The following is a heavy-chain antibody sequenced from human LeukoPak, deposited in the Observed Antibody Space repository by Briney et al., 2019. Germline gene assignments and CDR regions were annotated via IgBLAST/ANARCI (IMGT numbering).Heavy chain of an antibody. J-gene: IGHJ3*02. V-gene: IGHV3-30*18. Sequence: PGRSLRLSCAASGFTFSSYGMHWVRQAPGKGLEWVAVISYDGSNKYYADSVKGRFTISRDNSKNTLYLRMNSLRAEDTAVYYCAKEDLDLGYSYGHLWDGAFDIWGQGTMVTVSS. D-gene: IGHD5-18*01. CDR3: AKEDLDLGYSYGHLWDGAFDI. CDR2: ISYDGSNK. CDR1: GFTFSSYG.